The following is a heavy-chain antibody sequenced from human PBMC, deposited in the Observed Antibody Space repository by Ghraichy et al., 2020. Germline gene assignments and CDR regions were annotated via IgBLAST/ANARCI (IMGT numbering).Heavy chain of an antibody. CDR2: IKSKTDGGTT. V-gene: IGHV3-15*01. Sequence: LSLTCAASGFTFSNAWMSWVRQAPGKGLEWVGRIKSKTDGGTTDYAAPVKGRFTISRDDSKNTLYLQMNSLKTEDTAVYYCTTDIFTMIVVDSDYWGQGTLVTVSS. CDR1: GFTFSNAW. J-gene: IGHJ4*02. CDR3: TTDIFTMIVVDSDY. D-gene: IGHD3-22*01.